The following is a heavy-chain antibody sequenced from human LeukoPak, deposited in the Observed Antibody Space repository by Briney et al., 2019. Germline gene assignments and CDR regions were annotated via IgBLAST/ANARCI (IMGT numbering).Heavy chain of an antibody. V-gene: IGHV1-69*04. CDR3: ASGPPIDDYGDPNWFDP. CDR2: IIPILGIA. D-gene: IGHD4-17*01. Sequence: SVKVSCKASGGTFSSYAISWVRQAPGQGLEWMGRIIPILGIANYAQKFQGRVTITADKSTSTAYMELSSLRSEDTAVYHCASGPPIDDYGDPNWFDPWGQGTLVTVSS. J-gene: IGHJ5*02. CDR1: GGTFSSYA.